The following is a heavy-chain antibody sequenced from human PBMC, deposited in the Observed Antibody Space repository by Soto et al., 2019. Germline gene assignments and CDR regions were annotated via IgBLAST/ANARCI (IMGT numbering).Heavy chain of an antibody. V-gene: IGHV3-23*01. CDR3: VSWVSAHFDY. CDR1: GVTFSSRP. J-gene: IGHJ4*02. Sequence: XGSLRLSSAASGVTFSSRPMTWVRQAPGKGLEWGSTLNENGANTRYADSVKGRFTMSRDNSWNTLDLQMNSLRAEDTALYYCVSWVSAHFDYWGQRDLVTVSS. CDR2: LNENGANT. D-gene: IGHD2-8*01.